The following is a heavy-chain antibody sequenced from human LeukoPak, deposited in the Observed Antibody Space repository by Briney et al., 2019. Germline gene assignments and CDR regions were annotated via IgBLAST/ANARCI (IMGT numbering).Heavy chain of an antibody. J-gene: IGHJ4*02. V-gene: IGHV1-2*02. Sequence: ASVKVSCKASGYTFTGYYMHWVRQAPGQGLEWMGWINPNSGGTNYAQKFQGRVTMTRDTSISTAYMELSRLRSDDTAVYYCARVRAKTVVSPTAYWGQGTLVTVSS. CDR2: INPNSGGT. CDR1: GYTFTGYY. CDR3: ARVRAKTVVSPTAY. D-gene: IGHD3-22*01.